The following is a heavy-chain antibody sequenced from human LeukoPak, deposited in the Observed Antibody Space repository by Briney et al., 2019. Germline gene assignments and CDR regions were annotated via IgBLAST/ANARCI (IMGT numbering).Heavy chain of an antibody. CDR3: AKGKGSRAGGVDY. D-gene: IGHD2-2*01. CDR1: GFSLNTYD. Sequence: GGSLRLSCVVSGFSLNTYDMTWVRQAPGKGLEWVATLGINGASVYYADFVRGRFTISGDNSKNTLYLQMNSLRAEDTAVYYCAKGKGSRAGGVDYWGQGTLVTVSS. CDR2: LGINGASV. J-gene: IGHJ4*02. V-gene: IGHV3-23*01.